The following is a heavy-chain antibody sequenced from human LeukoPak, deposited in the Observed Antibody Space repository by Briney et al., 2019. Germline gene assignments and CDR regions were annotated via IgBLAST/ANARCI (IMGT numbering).Heavy chain of an antibody. CDR3: ARQREYYESSGYYSFDY. V-gene: IGHV4-59*08. D-gene: IGHD3-22*01. Sequence: SETLSLTCTVSGGSISSYYWSWIRQPPGKGLEWIGYIYSSGSTNYNPSLKSRVTISVDTSKNQFSLKLSSVTAADTAVYYCARQREYYESSGYYSFDYWGQGTLVTVSS. J-gene: IGHJ4*02. CDR2: IYSSGST. CDR1: GGSISSYY.